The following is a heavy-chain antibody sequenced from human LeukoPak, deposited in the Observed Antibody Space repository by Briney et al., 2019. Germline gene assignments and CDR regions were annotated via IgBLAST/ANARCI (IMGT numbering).Heavy chain of an antibody. CDR3: AKLTSIAARAPDY. D-gene: IGHD6-6*01. CDR2: ISYDGSNK. J-gene: IGHJ4*02. Sequence: GGSLRLSCAASGFTFSSYGMHWVRQAPGKGLEWVAVISYDGSNKYYADSAKGRFTISRDNSKNTLYLQMNSLRAEDTAVYYCAKLTSIAARAPDYWGQGTLVTVSS. CDR1: GFTFSSYG. V-gene: IGHV3-30*18.